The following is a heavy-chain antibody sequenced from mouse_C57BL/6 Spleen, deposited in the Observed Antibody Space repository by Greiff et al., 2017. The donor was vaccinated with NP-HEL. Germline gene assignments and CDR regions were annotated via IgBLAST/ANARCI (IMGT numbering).Heavy chain of an antibody. Sequence: QVQLQQSGAELVRPGTSVKMSCKASGYTFTNYWIGWAKQRPGHGLEWIGDIYPGGGYTNYNEKFKGKATLTADKSSSTAYMQFSSLTSEDSAIYYCARSYYYGSSYEYYAMDYWGQGTSVTVSS. CDR2: IYPGGGYT. J-gene: IGHJ4*01. D-gene: IGHD1-1*01. CDR3: ARSYYYGSSYEYYAMDY. CDR1: GYTFTNYW. V-gene: IGHV1-63*01.